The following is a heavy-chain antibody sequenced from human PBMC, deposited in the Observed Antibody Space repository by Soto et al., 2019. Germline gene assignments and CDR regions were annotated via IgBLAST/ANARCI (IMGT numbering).Heavy chain of an antibody. J-gene: IGHJ6*02. D-gene: IGHD2-15*01. CDR2: ISNDGSKK. V-gene: IGHV3-30*18. CDR1: GFTFSSYD. Sequence: LRLSCAASGFTFSSYDMHWVRQAPGKGLEWLTSISNDGSKKSYADSVKGRFTVSRDNSKNTLSLQLNSLRGEDTAIYYCAKEPLGISYGMDVWGQGTTVTVSS. CDR3: AKEPLGISYGMDV.